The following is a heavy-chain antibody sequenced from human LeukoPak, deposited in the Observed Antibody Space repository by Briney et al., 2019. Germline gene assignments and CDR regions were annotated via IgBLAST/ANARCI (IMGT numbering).Heavy chain of an antibody. CDR2: IKSKTDGGTI. CDR1: GFTFNNAW. Sequence: PGGSLRLSCAASGFTFNNAWMSWVRQAPGKGLEWVCRIKSKTDGGTIDYAAPVKGRFTISRDDSKNTLYLQMNSLKTEDTAVYYCMVQLWRSSYYFDYWGQGTLVTVSS. D-gene: IGHD5-18*01. V-gene: IGHV3-15*01. CDR3: MVQLWRSSYYFDY. J-gene: IGHJ4*02.